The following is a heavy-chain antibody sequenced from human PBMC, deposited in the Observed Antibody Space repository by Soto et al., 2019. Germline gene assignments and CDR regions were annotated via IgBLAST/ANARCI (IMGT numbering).Heavy chain of an antibody. CDR2: IWYDGSNK. D-gene: IGHD3-10*01. CDR1: GFTFSSYA. CDR3: ARDRVWFGELSGHDYYYGMDV. J-gene: IGHJ6*02. Sequence: PGGSLRLSCAASGFTFSSYAMSWVRQAPGKGLEWVAVIWYDGSNKYYADSVKGRFTISRDNSKNTLYLQMNSLRAEDTAVYYCARDRVWFGELSGHDYYYGMDVWGQGTTVTVSS. V-gene: IGHV3-33*08.